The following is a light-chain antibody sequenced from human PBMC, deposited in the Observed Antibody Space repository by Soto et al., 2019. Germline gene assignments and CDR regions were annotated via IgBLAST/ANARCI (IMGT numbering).Light chain of an antibody. J-gene: IGKJ1*01. V-gene: IGKV1-5*01. CDR3: QQCNTFWT. CDR1: QTISSW. Sequence: DIQMTQSPSTLSASVGDRVTITCRASQTISSWLAWYQQKPGKAPKLLIYDVSTLESGVPSRFSGSGFGTEFTLTISSLQPDDSATYYCQQCNTFWTFGQGTKVKIK. CDR2: DVS.